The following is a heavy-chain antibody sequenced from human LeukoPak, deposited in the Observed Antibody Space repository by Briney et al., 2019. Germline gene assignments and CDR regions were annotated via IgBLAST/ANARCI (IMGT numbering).Heavy chain of an antibody. J-gene: IGHJ2*01. D-gene: IGHD3-16*01. CDR3: ARRAGGGTLYYFDL. V-gene: IGHV1-2*02. Sequence: GASVKVSCKASGYTFTGYYMHWVRQAPGQGLEWMGWINPNSGGTNYAQRFQGRVTMTRDTSISTAYMELSRLRSDDTAVYYCARRAGGGTLYYFDLWGRGTLVTVSS. CDR1: GYTFTGYY. CDR2: INPNSGGT.